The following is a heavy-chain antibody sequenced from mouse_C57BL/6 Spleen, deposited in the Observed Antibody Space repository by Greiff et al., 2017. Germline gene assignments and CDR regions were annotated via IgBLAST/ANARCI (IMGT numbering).Heavy chain of an antibody. CDR2: IDPETGGT. CDR1: GYTFTDYE. J-gene: IGHJ4*01. V-gene: IGHV1-15*01. CDR3: TGRLPYAMDY. Sequence: VQLQQSGAELVRPGASVTLSCKASGYTFTDYEMHWVKQTPVHGLEWIGAIDPETGGTAYNQKFKGKAILTADKSSSTAYMELRSLTSEDSAVYYCTGRLPYAMDYWGQGTSVTVSS. D-gene: IGHD2-4*01.